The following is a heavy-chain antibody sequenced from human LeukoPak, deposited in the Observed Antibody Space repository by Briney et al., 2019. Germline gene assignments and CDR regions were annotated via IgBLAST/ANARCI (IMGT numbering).Heavy chain of an antibody. CDR2: ISGSGAST. CDR1: GLSLNNYA. V-gene: IGHV3-23*01. J-gene: IGHJ5*02. CDR3: AKKYNTGLDP. Sequence: GGSLRLSCTASGLSLNNYAMSWVRQATGKGVEWVSDISGSGASTYYADSVKGRFTISRDNSKNTLYQQMNSLRAEDTAVYYCAKKYNTGLDPWGQGTLVSVSS. D-gene: IGHD1-14*01.